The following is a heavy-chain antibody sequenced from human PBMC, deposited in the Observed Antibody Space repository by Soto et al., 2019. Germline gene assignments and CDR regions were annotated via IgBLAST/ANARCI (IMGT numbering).Heavy chain of an antibody. CDR2: INHSGST. Sequence: QVQLQQWGAGLLKPSETLSLTCAVYGGSFSGYYWSWIRQPPGKGLEWIGEINHSGSTNYNPSLKSRVTISVDTSKNQFSLKLSSVTAADTAVYYCARSTKRRGIVATIKHYFDYWGQGTLVTVSS. J-gene: IGHJ4*02. D-gene: IGHD5-12*01. CDR3: ARSTKRRGIVATIKHYFDY. CDR1: GGSFSGYY. V-gene: IGHV4-34*01.